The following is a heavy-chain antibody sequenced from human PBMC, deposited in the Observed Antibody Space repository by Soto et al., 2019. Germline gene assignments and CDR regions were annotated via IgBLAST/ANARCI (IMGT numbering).Heavy chain of an antibody. J-gene: IGHJ4*02. CDR3: AKETRSRVPFDY. CDR1: GFTYSNYG. V-gene: IGHV3-23*01. Sequence: DVQLLESGGGLVQPGGSLRLSCAASGFTYSNYGMAWVRQAPGKGLEWVSALSASGANTYYADSVKGRFTISRDNYKNTLYLQMNSLRAEDTAVYYCAKETRSRVPFDYWGQGTLVTVSS. CDR2: LSASGANT.